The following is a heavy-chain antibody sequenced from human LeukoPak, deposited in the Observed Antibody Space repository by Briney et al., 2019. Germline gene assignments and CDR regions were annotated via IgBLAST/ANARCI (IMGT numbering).Heavy chain of an antibody. J-gene: IGHJ4*02. CDR3: TTQLGYCSSTSCYRVDY. Sequence: GGSLRLSCAASGFTFSNAWMSWVRQAPGKGLEWVGRIKSKTDGGTTDYAAPVKGRFTISRDDSKNTLYQQMNSLKTEDTAVYYCTTQLGYCSSTSCYRVDYWGQGTLVTVSS. D-gene: IGHD2-2*01. CDR2: IKSKTDGGTT. CDR1: GFTFSNAW. V-gene: IGHV3-15*01.